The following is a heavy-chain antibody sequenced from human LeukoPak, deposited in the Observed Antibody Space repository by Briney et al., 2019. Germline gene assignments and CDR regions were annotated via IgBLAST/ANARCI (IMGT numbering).Heavy chain of an antibody. Sequence: PSETLSLTCAVYGGSFSGYYWSWIRQPPGKGLEWIGEINHSGSTNYNPSLKSRVTISVDTSKNQFSLKLSSVTAADTAVYYCARRKRKIFGVVISYYFDYWGQGTLVTVSS. CDR2: INHSGST. CDR3: ARRKRKIFGVVISYYFDY. D-gene: IGHD3-3*01. CDR1: GGSFSGYY. J-gene: IGHJ4*02. V-gene: IGHV4-34*01.